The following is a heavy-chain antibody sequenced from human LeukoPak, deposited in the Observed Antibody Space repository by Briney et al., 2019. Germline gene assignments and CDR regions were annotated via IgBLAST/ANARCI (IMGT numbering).Heavy chain of an antibody. D-gene: IGHD5-24*01. CDR1: GGSICSSSYC. CDR3: ARTENYIPEDCFDP. J-gene: IGHJ5*02. CDR2: ICYSGST. V-gene: IGHV4-39*01. Sequence: PSETLSLTCSVSGGSICSSSYCWGWTRQPPGKGLEWIGTICYSGSTFYNPSLKSRVTLSVDTSKNQFSLKLSSVTAADTAVYYCARTENYIPEDCFDPWGQGTLVTVSS.